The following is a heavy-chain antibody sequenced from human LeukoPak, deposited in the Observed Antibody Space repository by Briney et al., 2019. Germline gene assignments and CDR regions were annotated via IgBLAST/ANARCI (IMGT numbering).Heavy chain of an antibody. CDR3: AAELPYSIYGPLDY. V-gene: IGHV1-58*01. J-gene: IGHJ4*02. CDR2: IVVGSGNT. D-gene: IGHD4-11*01. CDR1: GFTFTNSA. Sequence: ASVKVFCKASGFTFTNSAVQWVRQARGQRLEWIGWIVVGSGNTNYAQKFQERVTITRDMSTSTAYMELNSLRSDDTAVYYCAAELPYSIYGPLDYWGQGPLVTVSS.